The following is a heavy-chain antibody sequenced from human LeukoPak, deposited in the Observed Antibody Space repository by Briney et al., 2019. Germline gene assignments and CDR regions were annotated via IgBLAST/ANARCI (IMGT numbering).Heavy chain of an antibody. D-gene: IGHD1-1*01. CDR3: ARDVTGTHYARPSPFDY. CDR2: TYYRSKWYN. V-gene: IGHV6-1*01. CDR1: GDSVPSNSAA. Sequence: SQSLSLTCAISGDSVPSNSAAWNWIRQSPSGGLEWLGRTYYRSKWYNDYAVSVKGRISISADTSKNQFSLQLNSVTPEDTAVYYCARDVTGTHYARPSPFDYWGQGTLVTVSS. J-gene: IGHJ4*02.